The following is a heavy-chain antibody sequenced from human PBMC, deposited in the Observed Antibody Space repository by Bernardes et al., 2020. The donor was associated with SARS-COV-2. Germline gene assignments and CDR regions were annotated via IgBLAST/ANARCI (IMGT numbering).Heavy chain of an antibody. CDR3: AHWFGMISRAWFDP. D-gene: IGHD3-16*01. J-gene: IGHJ5*02. Sequence: SGATLLKPTQTLTLTCTFSGFSLSTSGLGVGWIRQPPGKALEWLALIYWDDDKRYSPSLKSRLTITKDTSKNQVVLTMTNMDPVDTATYYCAHWFGMISRAWFDPWGQGILVTVSS. CDR2: IYWDDDK. CDR1: GFSLSTSGLG. V-gene: IGHV2-5*02.